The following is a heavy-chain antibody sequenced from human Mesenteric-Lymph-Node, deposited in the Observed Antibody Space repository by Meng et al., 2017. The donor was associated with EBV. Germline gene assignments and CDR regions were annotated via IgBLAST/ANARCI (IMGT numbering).Heavy chain of an antibody. CDR2: LFRDGNT. CDR1: GFSVSTYY. Sequence: GGLVHPGGSLIISCAASGFSVSTYYMSGVRQATGKGLEWLSVLFRDGNTYYADSVKSRFTISRDNSKNTLYLQMDSLRTEDTAVYYCAREGNWFDPWGQGTLVTVSS. CDR3: AREGNWFDP. V-gene: IGHV3-53*01. J-gene: IGHJ5*02. D-gene: IGHD3-10*01.